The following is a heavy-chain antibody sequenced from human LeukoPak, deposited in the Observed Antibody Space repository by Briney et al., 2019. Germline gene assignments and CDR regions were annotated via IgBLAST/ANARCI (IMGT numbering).Heavy chain of an antibody. CDR1: GFTFSSYA. CDR2: ISGSGGST. Sequence: GGSLRLSCAASGFTFSSYAMSWVRQAPGKGLEWVSAISGSGGSTYYADSVKGRFTISRDNSKNTLYLQMNGLRAEDTAVYYCAKDLSEQQLAFDYWGQGTLVTVSS. D-gene: IGHD6-13*01. CDR3: AKDLSEQQLAFDY. J-gene: IGHJ4*02. V-gene: IGHV3-23*01.